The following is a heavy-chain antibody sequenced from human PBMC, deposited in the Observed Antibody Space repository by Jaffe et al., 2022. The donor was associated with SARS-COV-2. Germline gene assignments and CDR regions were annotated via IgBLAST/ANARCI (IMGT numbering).Heavy chain of an antibody. V-gene: IGHV5-51*01. CDR2: IYPGDSDT. CDR3: ARLDQRWFDP. J-gene: IGHJ5*02. D-gene: IGHD1-1*01. CDR1: GYIFSAHW. Sequence: EVQLVQSGPEVKRPGESLRISCKGSGYIFSAHWIGWVRQTPERGLEWMGTIYPGDSDTKYTPSFQGQITISVDKSIDTAYLQWTSLKASDSGIYYCARLDQRWFDPWGQGTLVTVSP.